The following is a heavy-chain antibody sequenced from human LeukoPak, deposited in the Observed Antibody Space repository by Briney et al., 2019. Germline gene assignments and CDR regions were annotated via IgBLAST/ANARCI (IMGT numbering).Heavy chain of an antibody. Sequence: PSETLSLTCAVYGGSFSGYYWSWIRQPPGKGLEWIGEINHSGSTNYNPSLKSRVTISVDTSKNQFSLKLSSVTAADTAVYYCARGRRGEQLVLDFFDHWGQGTLVTVSS. CDR1: GGSFSGYY. D-gene: IGHD6-6*01. J-gene: IGHJ4*02. V-gene: IGHV4-34*01. CDR2: INHSGST. CDR3: ARGRRGEQLVLDFFDH.